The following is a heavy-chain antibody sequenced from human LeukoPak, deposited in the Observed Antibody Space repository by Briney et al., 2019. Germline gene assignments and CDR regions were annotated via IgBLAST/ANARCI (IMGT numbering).Heavy chain of an antibody. CDR1: GGSISTAY. D-gene: IGHD2-15*01. Sequence: SETLSLTCSVSGGSISTAYWSWIRQPPGKGLEWIGNIHYSGITNYNSSLKSRVTISVDRSKNQFSLELTSVTAADTAVYYCTRLQCSGDNCYPNFDSWGQGILVTVSS. CDR3: TRLQCSGDNCYPNFDS. V-gene: IGHV4-59*08. CDR2: IHYSGIT. J-gene: IGHJ4*02.